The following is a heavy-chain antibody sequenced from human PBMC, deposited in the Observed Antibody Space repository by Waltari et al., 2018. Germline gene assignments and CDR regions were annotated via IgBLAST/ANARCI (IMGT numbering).Heavy chain of an antibody. CDR1: GSTFSNNY. CDR3: ARSYFYDNSGYYDY. V-gene: IGHV4-59*08. J-gene: IGHJ4*02. CDR2: IDHRGTT. Sequence: QVRLQESGLGLMKPSETLSLTCTVAGSTFSNNYWSWIRRSPGKGLEWIGFIDHRGTTKYNPSLKSRVTISLDTSNNQFSLELRSVTAADTAVYFCARSYFYDNSGYYDYWGQGTLVTVSS. D-gene: IGHD3-22*01.